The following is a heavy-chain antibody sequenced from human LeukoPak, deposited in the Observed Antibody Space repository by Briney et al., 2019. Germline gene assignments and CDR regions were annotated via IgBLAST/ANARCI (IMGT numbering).Heavy chain of an antibody. J-gene: IGHJ5*02. V-gene: IGHV3-7*03. D-gene: IGHD6-13*01. CDR3: ARGSGSWYGSRLWFDP. CDR1: GFTFSSYW. Sequence: PGGSLRLSCAASGFTFSSYWMSWVRQAPGKGLEWVANIKQDGSEKYYVDSVKGRFTISRDNAKNSLYLQMNSLRAEDTAVYYCARGSGSWYGSRLWFDPWGQGTLVTVSS. CDR2: IKQDGSEK.